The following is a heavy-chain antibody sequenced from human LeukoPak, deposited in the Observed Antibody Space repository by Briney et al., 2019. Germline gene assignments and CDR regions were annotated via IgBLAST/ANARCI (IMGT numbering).Heavy chain of an antibody. Sequence: GGSLRLFCAVCGCTIRGYDMHWVRQAPGKGLEWVSYINSDSIYIFYADSVKGRFTISRDYAKNSLYLQMNSLTAEDTAVYYCARSSREHSLGYWGQGTLVTVSS. CDR1: GCTIRGYD. CDR2: INSDSIYI. J-gene: IGHJ4*02. V-gene: IGHV3-21*01. D-gene: IGHD1-26*01. CDR3: ARSSREHSLGY.